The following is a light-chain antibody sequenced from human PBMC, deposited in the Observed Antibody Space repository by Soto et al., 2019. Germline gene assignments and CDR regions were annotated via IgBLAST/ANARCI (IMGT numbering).Light chain of an antibody. CDR1: SSDVGGYNY. V-gene: IGLV2-14*01. J-gene: IGLJ1*01. Sequence: QSVLTQPASVSGSPGQSITISCTGTSSDVGGYNYVSWYQQHPGKAPKLMIYDVSNRPSGVSNRFSGSKSGNTASLTISGLQAEDEADYYCSSYTSSSTLALYVFGTGTEVTV. CDR3: SSYTSSSTLALYV. CDR2: DVS.